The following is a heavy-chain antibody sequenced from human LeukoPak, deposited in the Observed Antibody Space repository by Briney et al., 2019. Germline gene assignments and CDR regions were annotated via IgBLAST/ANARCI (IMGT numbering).Heavy chain of an antibody. CDR1: GYSISSGYY. CDR2: ITHSGST. D-gene: IGHD4-17*01. Sequence: SGTLSLTCTVSGYSISSGYYWSWIRQPPGKGLEWIGEITHSGSTNYNPSLKSRVTISVDTSKNQFSLKLSSVTAADTAVYYCARGGIVTTAFDYWGQGTLVTVSS. CDR3: ARGGIVTTAFDY. V-gene: IGHV4-38-2*02. J-gene: IGHJ4*02.